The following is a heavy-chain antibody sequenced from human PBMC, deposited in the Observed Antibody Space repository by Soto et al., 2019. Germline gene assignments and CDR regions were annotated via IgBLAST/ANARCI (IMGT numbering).Heavy chain of an antibody. CDR1: GFTFSIHA. CDR3: ARDARNADYDY. CDR2: IHGTRSII. V-gene: IGHV3-48*02. Sequence: EMQLVEWGGGLVQPGGSLRLSCEVSGFTFSIHAMNWVRQAPGKGLEWVAYIHGTRSIIYYADSVKGRFTISRDNAKNSLFLQMDSLRDEDTAVYYCARDARNADYDYWGQGTLVSVSS. J-gene: IGHJ4*02. D-gene: IGHD3-16*01.